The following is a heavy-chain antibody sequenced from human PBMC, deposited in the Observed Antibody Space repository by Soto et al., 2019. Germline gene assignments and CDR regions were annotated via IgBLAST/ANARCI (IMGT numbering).Heavy chain of an antibody. Sequence: PGGSLRLSCAASGFIFSDYWMHWARQAPGEGLVWVSRINYEGSSTNYADFVRGRFTISRDNAKNTLYLEMNSLRAEDTAVYYCARWSGGWPNWGLGTLVTVSS. CDR1: GFIFSDYW. D-gene: IGHD3-3*01. J-gene: IGHJ4*02. CDR3: ARWSGGWPN. CDR2: INYEGSST. V-gene: IGHV3-74*01.